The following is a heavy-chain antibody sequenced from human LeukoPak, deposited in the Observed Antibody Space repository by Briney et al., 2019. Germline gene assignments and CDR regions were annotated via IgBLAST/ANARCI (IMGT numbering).Heavy chain of an antibody. J-gene: IGHJ4*02. CDR3: ARESDHSNYPGTFDH. V-gene: IGHV3-7*01. CDR1: GFTFSRYW. CDR2: IKHDGSEK. D-gene: IGHD4-11*01. Sequence: GGSLRLSCAASGFTFSRYWMISVRQAPGKRLEWVANIKHDGSEKYYVDSVKGRFTIARDNAKNSLSLQMNSLRVEDTALYYCARESDHSNYPGTFDHWGPGTLVAVS.